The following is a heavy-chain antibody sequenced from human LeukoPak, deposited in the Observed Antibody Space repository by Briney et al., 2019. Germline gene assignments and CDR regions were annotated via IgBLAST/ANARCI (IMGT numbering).Heavy chain of an antibody. V-gene: IGHV1-8*01. CDR2: MNPYSGNT. J-gene: IGHJ4*02. Sequence: VASVKVSCKASGYAFTTYDFNWVRQAAGQGLEWMGWMNPYSGNTGYTQEFQGRVTMTRNISISTAYLELSSLRFEDTAVYYCARVSISGYAPLDSWGQGTLVTVSS. D-gene: IGHD5-12*01. CDR3: ARVSISGYAPLDS. CDR1: GYAFTTYD.